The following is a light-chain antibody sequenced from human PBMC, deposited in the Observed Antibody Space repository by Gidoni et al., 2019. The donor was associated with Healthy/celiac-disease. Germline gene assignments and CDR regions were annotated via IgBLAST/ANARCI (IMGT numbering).Light chain of an antibody. Sequence: DSQMTQSPSSLSASVGDRVTITCRASQSISSYLNWYQQKPGKAPKLLIYDASSLQSGVPSRFSGSGSGTDFTLTISSLQPEDFATYYCQQSYSTPFTFGPGTKVDIK. CDR2: DAS. CDR3: QQSYSTPFT. J-gene: IGKJ3*01. CDR1: QSISSY. V-gene: IGKV1-39*01.